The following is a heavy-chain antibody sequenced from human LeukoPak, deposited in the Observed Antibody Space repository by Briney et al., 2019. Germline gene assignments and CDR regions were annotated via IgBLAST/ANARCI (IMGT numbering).Heavy chain of an antibody. J-gene: IGHJ5*02. V-gene: IGHV4-59*01. D-gene: IGHD6-13*01. CDR1: GGSISSYY. Sequence: SETLSLTCTVSGGSISSYYWSWIRQPPGKGLEWIGYIYYSGSTNYNPSLKSRVTISVDTSKNQFSLKLSSVTAADTAVYYCARRTAYSSSWYWFDPWGQGTLVTVSS. CDR2: IYYSGST. CDR3: ARRTAYSSSWYWFDP.